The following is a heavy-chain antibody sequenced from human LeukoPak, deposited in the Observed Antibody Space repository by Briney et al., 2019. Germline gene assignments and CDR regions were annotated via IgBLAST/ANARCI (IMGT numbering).Heavy chain of an antibody. J-gene: IGHJ6*03. CDR1: GYTFTGYY. V-gene: IGHV1-2*02. Sequence: GASVKVSCKASGYTFTGYYMHWVRQAPGQGLEWMGWINPNSGGTNYAQKFQGRVTMTRDTSISTAYMELSRLRSDDTAVYYCARGGFTFFGVFIWDRDVWGKGTTVTVS. CDR2: INPNSGGT. CDR3: ARGGFTFFGVFIWDRDV. D-gene: IGHD3-3*01.